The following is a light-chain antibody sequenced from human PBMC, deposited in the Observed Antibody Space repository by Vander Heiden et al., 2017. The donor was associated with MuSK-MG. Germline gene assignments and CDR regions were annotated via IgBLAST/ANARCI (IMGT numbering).Light chain of an antibody. Sequence: SYVLTQPPSVSVAPGQTASITCGGNNIGNKNVHWYQQKPGQAPVLVVFDDRDRPSGIPERFSGSNSGNTATLTISRVTAGDEADYYCQVWDGSSDHRVFGGGTKLTV. V-gene: IGLV3-21*02. J-gene: IGLJ3*02. CDR1: NIGNKN. CDR2: DDR. CDR3: QVWDGSSDHRV.